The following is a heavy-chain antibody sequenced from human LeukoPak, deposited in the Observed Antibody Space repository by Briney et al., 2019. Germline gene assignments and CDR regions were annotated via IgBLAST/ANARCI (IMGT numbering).Heavy chain of an antibody. D-gene: IGHD3/OR15-3a*01. CDR3: AKPTRTGPAKAFDY. CDR2: ISHSGGST. Sequence: GGSLRLSCAASGFTFSSYAMSWVRQAPGKGLEWVSAISHSGGSTYYADSVKGRFTISRDNSKNTLYLQMNSLRAEDTAIYYCAKPTRTGPAKAFDYWGQGTLVTVSS. CDR1: GFTFSSYA. J-gene: IGHJ4*02. V-gene: IGHV3-23*01.